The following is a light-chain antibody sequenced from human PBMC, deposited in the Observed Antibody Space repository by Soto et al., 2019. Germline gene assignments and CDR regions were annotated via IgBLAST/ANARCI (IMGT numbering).Light chain of an antibody. CDR3: QQYESLPLT. Sequence: EIVMTQSPATLSVSPGERATLSCRASQNIDNKLVWYQQKPGQVPRLLIYDASTRATGIPARFSGSGSGTEFTLTISSLQSEDFATYYCQQYESLPLTFGQGTRLEIK. J-gene: IGKJ5*01. CDR1: QNIDNK. V-gene: IGKV3-15*01. CDR2: DAS.